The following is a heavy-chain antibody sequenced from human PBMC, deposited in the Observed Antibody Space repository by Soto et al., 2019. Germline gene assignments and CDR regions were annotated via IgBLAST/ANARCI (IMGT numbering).Heavy chain of an antibody. D-gene: IGHD3-9*01. CDR2: INPNSGGT. V-gene: IGHV1-2*04. J-gene: IGHJ4*02. CDR3: ARVKAVYYDILTGPDYYFDY. CDR1: GYTFTGYY. Sequence: ASVKVSCKASGYTFTGYYMHWVRQAPGQGLEWMGWINPNSGGTNYAQKFQGWVTMTRDTSISTAYMELSRLRSYDTSVYYFARVKAVYYDILTGPDYYFDYWGQGTLVTVSS.